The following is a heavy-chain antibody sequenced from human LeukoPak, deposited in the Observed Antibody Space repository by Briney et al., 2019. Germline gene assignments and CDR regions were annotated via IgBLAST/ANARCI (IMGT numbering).Heavy chain of an antibody. CDR2: IYYSGST. CDR3: ARDLREAHYYYGMDV. V-gene: IGHV4-39*07. CDR1: GGSISSSSYY. J-gene: IGHJ6*02. Sequence: SETLSLTCTVSGGSISSSSYYWGWIRQPPGKGLEWIGSIYYSGSTYYNPSLKSRVTISVDTSKNQFSLKLSSVTAADTAVYYCARDLREAHYYYGMDVWGQGTTVTVSS.